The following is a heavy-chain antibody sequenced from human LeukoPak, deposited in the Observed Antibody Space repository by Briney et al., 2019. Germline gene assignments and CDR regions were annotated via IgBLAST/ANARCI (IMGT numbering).Heavy chain of an antibody. CDR2: IYTSGST. Sequence: SQTLSLTCTVSGDSISSGIHYWSWIRQPAGKGLEWIGRIYTSGSTNYNPSLKSRVTISLDTSKNQFSLNLSSVTAADTAVYYCATQTYYYGSGSYLNHYYYVDVWGKGTTVTVSS. CDR1: GDSISSGIHY. J-gene: IGHJ6*03. D-gene: IGHD3-10*01. V-gene: IGHV4-61*02. CDR3: ATQTYYYGSGSYLNHYYYVDV.